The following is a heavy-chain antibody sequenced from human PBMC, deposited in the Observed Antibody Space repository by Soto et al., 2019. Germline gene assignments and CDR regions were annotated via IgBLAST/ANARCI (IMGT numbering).Heavy chain of an antibody. V-gene: IGHV4-31*03. D-gene: IGHD2-2*01. CDR1: GGSISSGGYY. CDR3: ARASVVPAEYYYYGMDV. CDR2: IYYSGST. J-gene: IGHJ6*02. Sequence: SETLSLTCTVSGGSISSGGYYWSWIRQHPGKGLEWIGYIYYSGSTYYNPSLKSRVTISVDTSKNQFSLKLSSVTAADTAVYYCARASVVPAEYYYYGMDVWGQGTTVTVSS.